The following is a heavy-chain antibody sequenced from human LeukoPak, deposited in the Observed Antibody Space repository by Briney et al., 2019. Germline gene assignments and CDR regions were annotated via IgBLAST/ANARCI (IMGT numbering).Heavy chain of an antibody. J-gene: IGHJ3*02. Sequence: GGSLRLSCAASGFTFSSYGMHWVRQAPGKGLEWVAVIWYDGSNKYYADSVKGRFTISRDNSKNTLYLQMNSLRAEDTAVYYCARDRDPYSGSYFYSAFDIWGQGTMVTVSS. D-gene: IGHD1-26*01. V-gene: IGHV3-33*01. CDR2: IWYDGSNK. CDR3: ARDRDPYSGSYFYSAFDI. CDR1: GFTFSSYG.